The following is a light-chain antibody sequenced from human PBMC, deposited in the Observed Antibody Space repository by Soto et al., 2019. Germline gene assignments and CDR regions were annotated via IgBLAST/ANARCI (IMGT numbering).Light chain of an antibody. CDR1: QDISNY. Sequence: DIQMTQSPSSLSASVGDRVTITCQASQDISNYLNWCQQKPGKAPKLLIYDASSLESGVPSRFSGSGSGTEFTLTISSLQPDDFATYYCQQYNTYSRTFGQGTKVDIK. V-gene: IGKV1-5*01. J-gene: IGKJ1*01. CDR3: QQYNTYSRT. CDR2: DAS.